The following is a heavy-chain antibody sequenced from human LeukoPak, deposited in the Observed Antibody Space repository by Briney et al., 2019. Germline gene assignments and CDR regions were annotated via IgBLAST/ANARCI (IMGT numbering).Heavy chain of an antibody. D-gene: IGHD3-10*01. Sequence: SETLSLTCTVSGGSISSSSYYWGWIRQPPGKGLEWIGSIYYSGSTYYNPSLKSRVTISVDTSKNQFSLKLSSVTAADTAVYYSAREIRGKNDYWGQGTLVTVSS. CDR1: GGSISSSSYY. CDR3: AREIRGKNDY. V-gene: IGHV4-39*02. CDR2: IYYSGST. J-gene: IGHJ4*02.